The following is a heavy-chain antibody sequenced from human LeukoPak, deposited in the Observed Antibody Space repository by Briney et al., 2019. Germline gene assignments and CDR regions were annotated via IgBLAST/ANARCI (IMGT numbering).Heavy chain of an antibody. CDR3: XXXXXXXXNSFAGCSAIDY. V-gene: IGHV5-51*01. Sequence: GESLKISCKGSGYSFTTYWIGWVRQMPGKGLEYMGIIYPGDSETKYSPSFQGQVTISADKSISTAYLQWSSLKASDTAIYYXXXXXXXXXNSFAGCSAIDYWGQGTLVTVSS. J-gene: IGHJ4*02. D-gene: IGHD2-15*01. CDR2: IYPGDSET. CDR1: GYSFTTYW.